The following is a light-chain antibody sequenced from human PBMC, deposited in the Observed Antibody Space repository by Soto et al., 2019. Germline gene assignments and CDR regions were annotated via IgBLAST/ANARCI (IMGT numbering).Light chain of an antibody. CDR1: SRDVGNYNY. Sequence: QSVLTQPASVCGSHGQSIAFSCTGTSRDVGNYNYVSWYQQHPGKAPKLMIYDVSNRPSGVSNRFSGSKSGNTASLTISGLQPEDEADYYCNSSTSSSTYAFGTVTKVTVL. J-gene: IGLJ1*01. V-gene: IGLV2-14*03. CDR3: NSSTSSSTYA. CDR2: DVS.